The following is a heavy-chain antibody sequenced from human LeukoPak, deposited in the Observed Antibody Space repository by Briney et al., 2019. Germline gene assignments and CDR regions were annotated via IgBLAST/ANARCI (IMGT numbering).Heavy chain of an antibody. CDR1: GYRFIDYY. D-gene: IGHD3-22*01. CDR2: INPSGGKT. Sequence: GASVKVSCKTSGYRFIDYYIHWVRQGPGQGLEWVGVINPSGGKTTYSQKFQGRVTMTRDMSTSTVYMELSRLRSGDTAVYYCARDPGYDTSGYYYGYFDYWGLGTLVTVSS. J-gene: IGHJ4*02. V-gene: IGHV1-46*01. CDR3: ARDPGYDTSGYYYGYFDY.